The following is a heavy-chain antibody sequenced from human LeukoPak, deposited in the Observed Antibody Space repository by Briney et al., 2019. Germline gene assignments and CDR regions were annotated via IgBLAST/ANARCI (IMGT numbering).Heavy chain of an antibody. J-gene: IGHJ6*03. CDR1: GDSFSAYH. CDR2: IYSSGNT. CDR3: AIHTNVDISSFMDV. V-gene: IGHV4-4*09. D-gene: IGHD2-8*01. Sequence: SETLSLTCTVSGDSFSAYHWSWIRQPPGRGLEWMGYIYSSGNTNYNPSLKSRVTISVGTSKKQHSLKLTSVTAADTAVYYCAIHTNVDISSFMDVWGKGTTVTVSS.